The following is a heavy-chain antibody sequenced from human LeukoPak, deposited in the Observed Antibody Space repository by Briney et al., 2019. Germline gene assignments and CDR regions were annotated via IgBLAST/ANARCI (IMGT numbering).Heavy chain of an antibody. D-gene: IGHD3-22*01. J-gene: IGHJ4*02. Sequence: PEGSLRLSCAASGFYAMSWVRQAPGKGLEWVSAISGSGGSTYYADSVKGRFTISRDNSKNTLYLQMNSLRAEDTAVYYCAKDGLYYYDSSGYYRFDYWGQGTLVTVSS. CDR1: GFYA. V-gene: IGHV3-23*01. CDR2: ISGSGGST. CDR3: AKDGLYYYDSSGYYRFDY.